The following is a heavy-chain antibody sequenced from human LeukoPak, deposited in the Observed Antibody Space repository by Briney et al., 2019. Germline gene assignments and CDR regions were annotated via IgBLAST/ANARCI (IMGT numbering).Heavy chain of an antibody. J-gene: IGHJ4*02. Sequence: SETLSLTCAVSGGPINSSNWWSWVRQPPGNGLEWIGEIYHSGSTNYNPSLKSRVTISVDKSKNQFSLKLSSVAAADTAVYYCARVGASALLWFGELDYWGQGTLVTVSS. CDR2: IYHSGST. D-gene: IGHD3-10*01. CDR1: GGPINSSNW. CDR3: ARVGASALLWFGELDY. V-gene: IGHV4-4*02.